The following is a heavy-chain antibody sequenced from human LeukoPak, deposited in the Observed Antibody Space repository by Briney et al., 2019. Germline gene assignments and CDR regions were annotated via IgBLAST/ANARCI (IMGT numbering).Heavy chain of an antibody. V-gene: IGHV4-34*01. CDR1: GGSFSGYY. J-gene: IGHJ4*02. CDR2: INHSGST. CDR3: ARGLSTVTGGGDY. Sequence: SETPSLTCAIYGGSFSGYYWSWIRQPPGKGLEWIGEINHSGSTNYNPSLKSRVTISVDTSKNQFSLKLSSVTAADTAVYYCARGLSTVTGGGDYWGQGTLVTVSS. D-gene: IGHD4-17*01.